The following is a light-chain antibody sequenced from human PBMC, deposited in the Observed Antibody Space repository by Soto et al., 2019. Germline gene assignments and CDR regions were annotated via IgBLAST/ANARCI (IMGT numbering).Light chain of an antibody. CDR1: QTISSW. J-gene: IGKJ1*01. CDR2: KAS. Sequence: DIQMTQSPSTLSASVGDRATITCRASQTISSWLAWYQQKPGRAPKLLIYKASTLESEVPSRFSGSGSGTEFTLTISSLQPDDVATYYCQQYNRSPWTFGQGTKVEIK. V-gene: IGKV1-5*03. CDR3: QQYNRSPWT.